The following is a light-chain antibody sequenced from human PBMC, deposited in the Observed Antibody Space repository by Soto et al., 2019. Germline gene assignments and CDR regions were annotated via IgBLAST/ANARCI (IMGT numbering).Light chain of an antibody. Sequence: DIQMTQSPSSLSASVGDRVTITCRASQSISSYLNWYQQKPGKAPKLLIYAASSLHSGVPSRFSGSGSGTDFTLTISSLQTEDFATYYCQQSYSTPWTFGQGTKVDIK. CDR3: QQSYSTPWT. J-gene: IGKJ1*01. CDR1: QSISSY. V-gene: IGKV1-39*01. CDR2: AAS.